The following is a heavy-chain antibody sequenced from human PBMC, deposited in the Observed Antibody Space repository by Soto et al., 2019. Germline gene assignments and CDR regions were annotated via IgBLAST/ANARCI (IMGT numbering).Heavy chain of an antibody. CDR3: VRGQPHRITIFEVVIRSYDYGMDV. CDR2: INYLGST. V-gene: IGHV4-34*01. CDR1: GGSFTGYY. D-gene: IGHD3-3*01. Sequence: PSETLSLTCAVYGGSFTGYYWTWIRQTPGKGLEWIGEINYLGSTYYNPSLDSRITMAVDTSKNQFSLKLSSVTAADTAVYFCVRGQPHRITIFEVVIRSYDYGMDVWGQGTTVTV. J-gene: IGHJ6*02.